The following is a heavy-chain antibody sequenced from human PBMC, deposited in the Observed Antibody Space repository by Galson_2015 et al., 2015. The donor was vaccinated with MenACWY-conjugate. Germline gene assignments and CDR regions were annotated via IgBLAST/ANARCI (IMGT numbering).Heavy chain of an antibody. CDR3: AKAIAPTGTYYYYYGLDV. CDR2: ISISGGDT. CDR1: GFTFNSYA. Sequence: SLRLSCAASGFTFNSYAMSWVRQAPGKGLQWVSTISISGGDTYYADSVKGRVTISRDNSNNRLYLQMKSLRAEDTAIYYCAKAIAPTGTYYYYYGLDVWGQGTSVTVSS. D-gene: IGHD1-1*01. J-gene: IGHJ6*02. V-gene: IGHV3-23*01.